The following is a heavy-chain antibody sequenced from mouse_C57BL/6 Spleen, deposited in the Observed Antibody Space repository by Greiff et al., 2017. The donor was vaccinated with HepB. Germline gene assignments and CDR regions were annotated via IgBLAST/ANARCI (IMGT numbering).Heavy chain of an antibody. CDR2: INPSSGYT. V-gene: IGHV1-7*01. CDR1: GYTFTSYW. CDR3: ARGDCDHYAMDY. D-gene: IGHD3-3*01. Sequence: QVQLQQSGAELAKPGASVKLSCKPSGYTFTSYWMHWVKQRPGQGLEWIGYINPSSGYTKYNQKFKDKATLTAVKSSSTAYMQLNSLPYEDSAVYYCARGDCDHYAMDYWGQGTSVTVSS. J-gene: IGHJ4*01.